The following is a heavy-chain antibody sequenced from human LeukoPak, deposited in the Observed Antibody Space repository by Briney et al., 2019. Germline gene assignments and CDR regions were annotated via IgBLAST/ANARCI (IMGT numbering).Heavy chain of an antibody. D-gene: IGHD6-6*01. Sequence: SETLSLTCTVSGGSISSYYWSWIRQPPGKGLEWIGYIYYSGSTNYNPSLKSRVTISVDTSKNQFSLKLSSVTAADTAVYYCARLEYSSSSPYFDIWGHGTMVTVSS. J-gene: IGHJ3*02. CDR1: GGSISSYY. V-gene: IGHV4-59*01. CDR2: IYYSGST. CDR3: ARLEYSSSSPYFDI.